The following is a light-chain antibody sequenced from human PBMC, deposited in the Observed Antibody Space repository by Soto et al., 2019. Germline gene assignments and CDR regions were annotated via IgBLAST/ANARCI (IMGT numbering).Light chain of an antibody. CDR3: QQYNNWPRT. CDR1: QSVSRY. Sequence: EIALTQSPATLSLSPGERATLSCRASQSVSRYLAWYQQKPGQAPRLLIYDASNRATGIPARFSGSGSGTDFTLTISSLEPEDFAVYYCQQYNNWPRTFGQGTKV. V-gene: IGKV3-11*01. J-gene: IGKJ1*01. CDR2: DAS.